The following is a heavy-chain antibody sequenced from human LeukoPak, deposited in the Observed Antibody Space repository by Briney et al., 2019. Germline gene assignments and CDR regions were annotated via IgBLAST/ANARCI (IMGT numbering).Heavy chain of an antibody. CDR3: ARGGHLALWFGELSFVY. CDR2: IYHSGST. CDR1: GYSISNDYH. V-gene: IGHV4-38-2*02. J-gene: IGHJ4*02. Sequence: SETLSLTCTVSGYSISNDYHWGWIRQPPGKGLEWIGNIYHSGSTYYNPSLKSRVTISVDTSKNQFSLKLSSMTAADTAMYYCARGGHLALWFGELSFVYWGQGTLVTVSS. D-gene: IGHD3-10*01.